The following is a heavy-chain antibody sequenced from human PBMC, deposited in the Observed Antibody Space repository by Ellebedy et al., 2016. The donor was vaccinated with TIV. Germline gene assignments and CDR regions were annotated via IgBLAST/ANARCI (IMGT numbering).Heavy chain of an antibody. CDR1: GDTFSTSA. J-gene: IGHJ3*02. CDR2: IIPIIGIT. V-gene: IGHV1-69*10. CDR3: ARGQGIYDAFDI. Sequence: ASVKVSCKASGDTFSTSAISWVRQAPGQGLEWLGGIIPIIGITNYAQKFQGRVTITADESTTTAYMELSSLRSEDTAIYYCARGQGIYDAFDIWGHGTMVTVSS. D-gene: IGHD3-3*02.